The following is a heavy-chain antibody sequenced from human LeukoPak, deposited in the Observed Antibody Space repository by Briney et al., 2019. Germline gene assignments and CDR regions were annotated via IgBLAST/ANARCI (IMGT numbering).Heavy chain of an antibody. CDR3: ARDTAGADY. D-gene: IGHD1-26*01. Sequence: GGSLRLSCVAYGFTFSSYWMTWVRQAPGKGLEWVANMKQDGSEKYYVDSVKGRFTISRDNAKNSLYLQMRSLRAEDMAVYYCARDTAGADYWGQGTLVTVSS. CDR2: MKQDGSEK. J-gene: IGHJ4*02. V-gene: IGHV3-7*03. CDR1: GFTFSSYW.